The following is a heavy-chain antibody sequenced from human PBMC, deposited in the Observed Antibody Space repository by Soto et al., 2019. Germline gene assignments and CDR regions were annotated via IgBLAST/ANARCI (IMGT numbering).Heavy chain of an antibody. V-gene: IGHV3-33*01. Sequence: GSLRLSCPAPGFTFSSYGMHWVRQAPGKGLEWVAVIWYDGSNKYYADSVKGRFTISRDNSKNTLYLQMNSLRAEDTAVYYCARGYYDSSGIYDAFDIWGQGTMVTVSS. CDR3: ARGYYDSSGIYDAFDI. CDR1: GFTFSSYG. J-gene: IGHJ3*02. D-gene: IGHD3-22*01. CDR2: IWYDGSNK.